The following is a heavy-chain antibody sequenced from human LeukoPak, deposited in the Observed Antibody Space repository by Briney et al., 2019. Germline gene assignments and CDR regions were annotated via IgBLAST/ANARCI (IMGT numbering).Heavy chain of an antibody. Sequence: PGGSLRLSCAASGFTFSSYAMSGVREAPGKGLEWGSASSGSGGSTYYADSVKGRFTISRDNSKNTLYLQMNSLRAEDTAVYYCAKDHRPIWFGELPPFDYWGQGTLVTVSS. CDR3: AKDHRPIWFGELPPFDY. CDR1: GFTFSSYA. D-gene: IGHD3-10*01. V-gene: IGHV3-23*01. J-gene: IGHJ4*02. CDR2: SSGSGGST.